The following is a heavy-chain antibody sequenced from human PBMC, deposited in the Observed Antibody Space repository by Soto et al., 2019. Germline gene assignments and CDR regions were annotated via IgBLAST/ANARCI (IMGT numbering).Heavy chain of an antibody. J-gene: IGHJ4*02. CDR1: GGSISSGGYY. V-gene: IGHV4-39*01. CDR3: ARHRTYYDSSALYS. D-gene: IGHD3-22*01. CDR2: IYYSGST. Sequence: SETLSLTCTVSGGSISSGGYYWSWIRQHPGKGLEWIGYIYYSGSTYYNPSLKSRVTISVDTSKNQFSLKLSSVTAADTAVYYCARHRTYYDSSALYSWGQGTLVTVSS.